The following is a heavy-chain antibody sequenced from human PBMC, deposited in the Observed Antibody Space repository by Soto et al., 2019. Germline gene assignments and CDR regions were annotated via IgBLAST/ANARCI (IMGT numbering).Heavy chain of an antibody. CDR2: IIPIFGTA. D-gene: IGHD3-22*01. CDR3: ARDRGPSSGYYPYWFDP. CDR1: VGTFSSYA. J-gene: IGHJ5*02. V-gene: IGHV1-69*12. Sequence: QVQLVQSGAEVKKPGSSVKVSCKASVGTFSSYAITWVRQAPGQGLEWMGGIIPIFGTANYAQKCQARVTSTADESTSTAYMELSSLRSEDTAVYYCARDRGPSSGYYPYWFDPWGQGTLVTVSS.